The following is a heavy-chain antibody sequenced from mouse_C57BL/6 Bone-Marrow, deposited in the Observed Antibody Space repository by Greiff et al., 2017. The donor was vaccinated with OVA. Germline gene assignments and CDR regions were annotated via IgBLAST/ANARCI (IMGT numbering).Heavy chain of an antibody. CDR3: TTWGDDFAY. CDR1: GFNIKDDY. CDR2: IDPENGDT. D-gene: IGHD2-12*01. V-gene: IGHV14-4*01. J-gene: IGHJ3*01. Sequence: EVQLQQSGAELVRPGASVKLSCTASGFNIKDDYMHWVKQRPEQGLEWIGWIDPENGDTEYASKFQGKATITADTSSNTAYLQLSSLTSEDTAVYYCTTWGDDFAYWGQGTLVTVSA.